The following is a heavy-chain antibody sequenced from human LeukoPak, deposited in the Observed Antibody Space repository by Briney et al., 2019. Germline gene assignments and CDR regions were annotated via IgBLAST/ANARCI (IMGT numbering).Heavy chain of an antibody. CDR1: GFTFSSYA. CDR2: ISGSGGST. J-gene: IGHJ4*02. V-gene: IGHV3-23*01. CDR3: ANSPNVLRFLEWLLYLDY. D-gene: IGHD3-3*01. Sequence: PGGSLRLSCAASGFTFSSYAMSWVRQAPGKGLEWVSAISGSGGSTYYADSVKGRFTISRDNSKNTLYLQMNSLRAEDTAVYYCANSPNVLRFLEWLLYLDYWGQGTLVTVSS.